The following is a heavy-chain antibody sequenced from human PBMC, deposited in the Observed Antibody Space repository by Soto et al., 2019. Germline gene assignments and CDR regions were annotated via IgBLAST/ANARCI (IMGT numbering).Heavy chain of an antibody. Sequence: QVQLVQSGAEVKKPGSSVKVSCKASGGTFSSYAISWVRQAPGQGLEWMGGIIRIFGTANYVQESQANVTRTADDFTSTAYMELSSRRSEDTAVYYCARGGYCSSTSCYTGWHYYYGMDVWGQGTTVTASS. D-gene: IGHD2-2*02. V-gene: IGHV1-69*01. CDR1: GGTFSSYA. J-gene: IGHJ6*02. CDR2: IIRIFGTA. CDR3: ARGGYCSSTSCYTGWHYYYGMDV.